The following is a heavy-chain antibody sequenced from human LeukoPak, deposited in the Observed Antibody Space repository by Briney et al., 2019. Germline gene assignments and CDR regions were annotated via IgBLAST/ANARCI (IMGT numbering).Heavy chain of an antibody. J-gene: IGHJ4*02. CDR1: GFTFSSYS. D-gene: IGHD4-17*01. CDR2: IRSDGSTS. V-gene: IGHV3-30*02. CDR3: VKDHGAYDLDS. Sequence: GGSLRLSCAASGFTFSSYSMHWVRQAPGKGLQWVSHIRSDGSTSYCADSVKGRFTISRDNSKNTLYLQMDSLRPEDTAIYFCVKDHGAYDLDSRGQGTLVTVSS.